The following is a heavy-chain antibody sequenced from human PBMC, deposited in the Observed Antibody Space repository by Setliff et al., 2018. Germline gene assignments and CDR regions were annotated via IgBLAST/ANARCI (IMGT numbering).Heavy chain of an antibody. V-gene: IGHV3-20*04. CDR3: AKSWSGYSDAFDI. CDR2: INWDGRST. CDR1: GFTFDAHG. Sequence: PGGSLRLSCAASGFTFDAHGMNWVRQAPGKGLEWVSTINWDGRSTGYSDSVKGRFTISRDNAKNSLYLQMNSLRAEDMALYYCAKSWSGYSDAFDIWGQGTMVTVSS. D-gene: IGHD3-3*01. J-gene: IGHJ3*02.